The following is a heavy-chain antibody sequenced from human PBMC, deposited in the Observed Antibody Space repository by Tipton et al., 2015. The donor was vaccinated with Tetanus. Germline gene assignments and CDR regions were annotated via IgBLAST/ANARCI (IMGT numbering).Heavy chain of an antibody. Sequence: SLRLSCAASGFTFRNYAFHWVRQPPGKGLEWVAVVSYDGRNNYYTDSVTGRFTISRDNSKNTVYLQMNSLRAEDTAVYYCASVTTQRTELYFEHWGQGTQVTVSS. CDR1: GFTFRNYA. J-gene: IGHJ1*01. CDR3: ASVTTQRTELYFEH. CDR2: VSYDGRNN. D-gene: IGHD2-8*02. V-gene: IGHV3-30*04.